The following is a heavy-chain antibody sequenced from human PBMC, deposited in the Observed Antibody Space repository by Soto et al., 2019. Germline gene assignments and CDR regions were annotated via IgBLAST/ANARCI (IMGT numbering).Heavy chain of an antibody. CDR3: AREDNSNLRDAFDI. J-gene: IGHJ3*02. V-gene: IGHV1-2*02. CDR2: INPNSGGT. CDR1: GYTFTGFY. Sequence: ASVKVSCKXSGYTFTGFYLHWVRQAPGQGLEWMGWINPNSGGTKFAEKFQGRVTMTRDTSISTAYMELSRLRSDDTAVFYCAREDNSNLRDAFDIWGQGTMVTVSS. D-gene: IGHD1-20*01.